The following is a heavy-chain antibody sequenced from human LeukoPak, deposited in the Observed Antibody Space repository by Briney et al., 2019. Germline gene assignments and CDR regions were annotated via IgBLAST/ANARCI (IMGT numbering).Heavy chain of an antibody. CDR1: GGSISSYY. J-gene: IGHJ5*02. V-gene: IGHV4-59*01. CDR3: ARDRSGYCSSTSCPNNWFDP. Sequence: SETLSLTCTVSGGSISSYYWSWIRQPPGKGLEWIGYIYYSGSTNYNPSLKSRVTISVDTSKNQFSLKLSSVTAANTAVYYCARDRSGYCSSTSCPNNWFDPWGQGTLVTVSS. CDR2: IYYSGST. D-gene: IGHD2-2*01.